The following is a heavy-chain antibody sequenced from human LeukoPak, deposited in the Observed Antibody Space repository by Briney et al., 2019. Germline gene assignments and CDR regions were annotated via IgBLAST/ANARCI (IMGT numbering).Heavy chain of an antibody. CDR1: GYTFTSYD. CDR3: ARDPVVGDYGGNFYYYYGMDV. CDR2: MNPNSGNT. Sequence: GASVKVSCKASGYTFTSYDINWVRQATGQGLEWMGWMNPNSGNTGYAQKFQGRVTMTRNTSISTAYMELSSLRSEDTAVYYCARDPVVGDYGGNFYYYYGMDVWGQGTTVTVSS. V-gene: IGHV1-8*01. J-gene: IGHJ6*02. D-gene: IGHD4-23*01.